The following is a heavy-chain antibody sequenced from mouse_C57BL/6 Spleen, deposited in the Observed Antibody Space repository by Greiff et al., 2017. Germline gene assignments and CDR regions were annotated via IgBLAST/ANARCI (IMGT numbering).Heavy chain of an antibody. D-gene: IGHD1-1*01. CDR2: IYPGSGST. J-gene: IGHJ2*01. Sequence: QVQLQPPGAELVKPGASVKMSCKASGYTFTSSWITWVKQRPGQGLAWIGDIYPGSGSTNYNEKFKSKATLTVDTCSSTAYMQLSSLTSEDSAVYYCARDYGSSYFDYWGQGTTLTVAS. CDR1: GYTFTSSW. V-gene: IGHV1-55*01. CDR3: ARDYGSSYFDY.